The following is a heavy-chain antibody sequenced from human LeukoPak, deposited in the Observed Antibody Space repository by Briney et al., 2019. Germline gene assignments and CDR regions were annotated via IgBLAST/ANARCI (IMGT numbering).Heavy chain of an antibody. V-gene: IGHV1-18*01. D-gene: IGHD2/OR15-2a*01. J-gene: IGHJ4*02. CDR3: ARFSQYYDSPTHYLDY. CDR1: GYTFTSYG. Sequence: ASVKVSCKASGYTFTSYGISWVRQAPGQGLEWMGWISAYNGNTNYAQKLQGRVTMTTDTSTSTAYMELRSLRSDDTAVYYCARFSQYYDSPTHYLDYWGQGILVTVSS. CDR2: ISAYNGNT.